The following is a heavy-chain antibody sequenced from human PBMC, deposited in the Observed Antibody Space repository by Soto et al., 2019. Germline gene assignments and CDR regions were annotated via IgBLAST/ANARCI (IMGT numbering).Heavy chain of an antibody. CDR1: GGSISSSSYY. J-gene: IGHJ4*02. V-gene: IGHV4-39*01. CDR3: ARLGYRLELLTAIDY. D-gene: IGHD1-26*01. CDR2: IYYSGST. Sequence: QLQLQESGPGLVKPSETLSLTCTVSGGSISSSSYYWGWIRQPPGKGLEWIESIYYSGSTYYNPSLKSRVTISVKTSKNQFSLKRISVTAADTDVYYCARLGYRLELLTAIDYWGQGTLVTVSS.